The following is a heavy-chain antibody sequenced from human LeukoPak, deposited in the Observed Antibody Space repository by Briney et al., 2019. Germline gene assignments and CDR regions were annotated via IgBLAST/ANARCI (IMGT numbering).Heavy chain of an antibody. D-gene: IGHD3-10*01. V-gene: IGHV3-48*03. J-gene: IGHJ4*02. CDR2: ISSSGSII. CDR3: ARPGATVDY. Sequence: PGGSLRLXCAASGFTFSSYEINWVRQAPGKGLEGVSYISSSGSIIYYGDSVKGRFTISSDSAKNSLYLQMNSLRAEDTAVYYCARPGATVDYWGQGTLVTVSS. CDR1: GFTFSSYE.